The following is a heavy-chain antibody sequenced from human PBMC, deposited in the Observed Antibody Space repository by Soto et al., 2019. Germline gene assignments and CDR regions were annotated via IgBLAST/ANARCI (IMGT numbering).Heavy chain of an antibody. CDR1: GSIRSYY. Sequence: KPSETLSLTCTVSGSIRSYYWSWIRQPPGKGPEWIGYIYYSGSTNYNPSLKSRVSMSIDPSKKQFSLRLSSVTAADTAVYYCATDEYYDSSGYYYGPQYWGQGTLVTVSS. D-gene: IGHD3-22*01. V-gene: IGHV4-59*01. J-gene: IGHJ1*01. CDR3: ATDEYYDSSGYYYGPQY. CDR2: IYYSGST.